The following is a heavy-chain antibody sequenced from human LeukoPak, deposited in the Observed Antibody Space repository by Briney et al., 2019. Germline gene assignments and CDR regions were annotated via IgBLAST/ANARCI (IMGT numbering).Heavy chain of an antibody. V-gene: IGHV3-23*01. Sequence: PGGSLRHSCAASGFTFSNYAVNWVRQAPGKGLEWVSTIRVNGDSTFYADSVKGRFTISRDNSKNTLYLQMNSLRVEDTAVYYRARDRSGDYYFDYWGQGTLVTVSS. CDR1: GFTFSNYA. J-gene: IGHJ4*02. CDR3: ARDRSGDYYFDY. CDR2: IRVNGDST. D-gene: IGHD4-17*01.